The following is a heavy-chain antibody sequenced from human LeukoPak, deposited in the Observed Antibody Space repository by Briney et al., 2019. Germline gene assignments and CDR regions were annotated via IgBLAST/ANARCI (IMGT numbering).Heavy chain of an antibody. D-gene: IGHD3-3*01. V-gene: IGHV4-39*01. J-gene: IGHJ6*03. CDR2: IYYSGST. CDR1: GGSISSSSYY. CDR3: ARGSWIDFWSGYYYYYYYMDV. Sequence: SETLSLTCTVSGGSISSSSYYWGWIRQPPGKGLEWIGSIYYSGSTYYNPSLKSRVTISVDTSKNQFSLKLSSVTAADTAVYYCARGSWIDFWSGYYYYYYYMDVWGKGTTVTVSS.